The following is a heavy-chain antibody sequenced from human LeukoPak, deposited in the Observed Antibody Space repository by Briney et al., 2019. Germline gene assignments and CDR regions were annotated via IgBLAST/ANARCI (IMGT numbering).Heavy chain of an antibody. CDR2: ISGGGGTT. CDR1: GFTFSSYG. CDR3: AKKAIVRGVISRYFDY. D-gene: IGHD3-10*01. J-gene: IGHJ4*02. Sequence: PGGSLRLSCAASGFTFSSYGMSWVRQAPGKGLEWVSVISGGGGTTYYADSVKGRFTISRDNSKNTLYLQMNSLRAEDTAVYYCAKKAIVRGVISRYFDYWGQGTLVTVSS. V-gene: IGHV3-23*01.